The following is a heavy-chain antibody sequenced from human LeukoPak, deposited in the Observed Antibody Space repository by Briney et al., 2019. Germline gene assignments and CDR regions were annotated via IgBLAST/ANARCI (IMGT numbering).Heavy chain of an antibody. CDR2: IYYTGTT. CDR1: GGSISSYY. Sequence: SETLSLTCSVSGGSISSYYWIWIRQFPGKGLEWIGYIYYTGTTNYNPSLKSRVTISVDTSKNQFSLRLSSVTAADTAVYHCARDVRDSSGFYLRAFDYWGQGTLVTVSS. D-gene: IGHD3-22*01. V-gene: IGHV4-59*12. J-gene: IGHJ4*02. CDR3: ARDVRDSSGFYLRAFDY.